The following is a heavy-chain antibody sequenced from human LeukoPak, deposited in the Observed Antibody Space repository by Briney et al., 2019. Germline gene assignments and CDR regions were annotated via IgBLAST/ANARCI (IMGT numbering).Heavy chain of an antibody. CDR3: ARHMVRGVMGY. Sequence: SETLSLTCTVSGGSISSYYWSWIRQPPGKGLEWIGYIYYSGSTNYNPSLKSRVTISVDTSKNQFSLKLSSATAADTAVYYCARHMVRGVMGYWGQGTLVTVSS. V-gene: IGHV4-59*08. J-gene: IGHJ4*02. D-gene: IGHD3-10*01. CDR2: IYYSGST. CDR1: GGSISSYY.